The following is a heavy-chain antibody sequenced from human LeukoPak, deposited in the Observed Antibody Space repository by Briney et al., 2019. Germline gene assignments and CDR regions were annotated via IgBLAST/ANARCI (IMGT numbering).Heavy chain of an antibody. CDR1: GFTFTSYA. D-gene: IGHD7-27*01. J-gene: IGHJ3*02. CDR2: SSGSDVTT. V-gene: IGHV3-23*01. CDR3: AKGTVWGVRAFDI. Sequence: PGGSLRLSCAASGFTFTSYAMSWVRQAPGKGLEWVSASSGSDVTTYYADSVKGRFTISRDNSKNTLYLQMNSLRAEDTAVYYCAKGTVWGVRAFDIWGQGTMVTVSS.